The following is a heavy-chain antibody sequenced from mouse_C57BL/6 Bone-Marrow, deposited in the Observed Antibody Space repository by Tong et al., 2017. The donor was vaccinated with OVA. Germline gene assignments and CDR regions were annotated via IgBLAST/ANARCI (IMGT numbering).Heavy chain of an antibody. CDR1: GFNIKDYY. Sequence: EVQLQESGAELVRPGASVKLSCTASGFNIKDYYMHWVKQRPEQGLEWIGRIDPEDGDTEYAPKFQGKATMTADTSSNTAYLQLSSLTSEDTAVYYCARRTWYLSWFAYWGQGTLVTVSA. CDR3: ARRTWYLSWFAY. J-gene: IGHJ3*01. CDR2: IDPEDGDT. V-gene: IGHV14-1*01. D-gene: IGHD1-3*01.